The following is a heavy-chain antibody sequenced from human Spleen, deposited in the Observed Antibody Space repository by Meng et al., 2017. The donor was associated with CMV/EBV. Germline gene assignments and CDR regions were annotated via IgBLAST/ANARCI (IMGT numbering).Heavy chain of an antibody. Sequence: GESLKISCAASGFTFSSYSMNWVRQAPGKGLEWVLSISSSSYIYYADSVKGRFTVSRDNAKNSLYLQMNSLRAEDTAVYFCARDGADYYYYGMDVWGQGTTVTVSS. CDR3: ARDGADYYYYGMDV. CDR2: ISSSSYI. V-gene: IGHV3-21*01. J-gene: IGHJ6*02. CDR1: GFTFSSYS. D-gene: IGHD3-10*01.